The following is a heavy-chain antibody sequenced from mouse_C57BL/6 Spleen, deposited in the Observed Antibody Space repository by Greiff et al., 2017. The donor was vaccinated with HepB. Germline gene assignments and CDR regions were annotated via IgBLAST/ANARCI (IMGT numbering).Heavy chain of an antibody. CDR1: GYTFTDYE. D-gene: IGHD2-5*01. J-gene: IGHJ3*01. CDR2: IDPETGGT. CDR3: TRRGNSNYEFAY. V-gene: IGHV1-15*01. Sequence: VQLQESGAELVRPGASVTLSCKASGYTFTDYEMHWVKQTPVHGLEWIGAIDPETGGTAYNQKFKGKAILTADKSSSTAYMELRSLTSEDSAVYYCTRRGNSNYEFAYWGQGTLVTVSA.